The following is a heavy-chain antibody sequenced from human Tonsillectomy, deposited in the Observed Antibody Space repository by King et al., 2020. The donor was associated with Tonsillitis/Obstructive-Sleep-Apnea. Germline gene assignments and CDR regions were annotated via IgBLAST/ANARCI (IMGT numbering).Heavy chain of an antibody. CDR3: ARAGAFRFLGWSLLGY. V-gene: IGHV3-7*01. D-gene: IGHD3-3*01. Sequence: VQLVESGGGVVQPGGSLRLSCAASGFTFTSYWMTWVRQAPGKGLEWVANIKQDGSEKYYVDSVKGRFTISRDNAKNSLYLQMNSLRAEDTAVYYCARAGAFRFLGWSLLGYWGQGTLVTVSS. CDR2: IKQDGSEK. CDR1: GFTFTSYW. J-gene: IGHJ4*02.